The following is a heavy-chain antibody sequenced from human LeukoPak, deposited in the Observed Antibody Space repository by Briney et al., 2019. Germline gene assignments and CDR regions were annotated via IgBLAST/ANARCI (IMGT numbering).Heavy chain of an antibody. D-gene: IGHD3-10*01. CDR3: ARDWVGCHGSGSGGDWFDP. CDR2: ISAYNGNT. J-gene: IGHJ5*02. Sequence: GASVKVSCTASGYTFTIYGISWVRQAPGQGHEWMGWISAYNGNTNYAQKLHARVTMTTDTSTTTAYMELRSLRSADTGVDYRARDWVGCHGSGSGGDWFDPWGQGTLVTVSS. CDR1: GYTFTIYG. V-gene: IGHV1-18*01.